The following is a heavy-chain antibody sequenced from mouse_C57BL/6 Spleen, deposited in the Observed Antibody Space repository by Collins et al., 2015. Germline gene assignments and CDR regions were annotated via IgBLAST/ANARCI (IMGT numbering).Heavy chain of an antibody. Sequence: QVQLQQPGAELVKPGASVKLSCKASGYTFTSYWMHWVKQRPGQGLEWIGMIHPNSGSTNYNEKFKSKATLTVDKSSSTAYMQLSSLTSEDSAVYYCARPLYYYGSSYYFDYWGQGTTLTVSS. CDR1: GYTFTSYW. CDR2: IHPNSGST. CDR3: ARPLYYYGSSYYFDY. D-gene: IGHD1-1*01. J-gene: IGHJ2*01. V-gene: IGHV1-64*01.